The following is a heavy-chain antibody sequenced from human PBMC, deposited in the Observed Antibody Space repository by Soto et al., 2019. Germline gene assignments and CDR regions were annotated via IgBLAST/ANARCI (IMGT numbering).Heavy chain of an antibody. CDR2: ISDDGNTK. V-gene: IGHV3-30-3*01. D-gene: IGHD3-22*01. CDR1: GFSFSTYA. Sequence: QVQLVESGGGVVQPGTSLRLSCAASGFSFSTYAMYWVRQAPGRGLEWVAVISDDGNTKYYADSVRGRFTISRDNSRNTLDLQIYSLRTEDAAVYYCASSYFYDSGGYYPFDYWGQGTLVTVSS. J-gene: IGHJ4*02. CDR3: ASSYFYDSGGYYPFDY.